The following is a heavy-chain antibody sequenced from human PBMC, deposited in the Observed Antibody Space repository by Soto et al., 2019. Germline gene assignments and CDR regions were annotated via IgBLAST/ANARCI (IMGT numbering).Heavy chain of an antibody. D-gene: IGHD3-16*01. CDR2: IKTDGSST. J-gene: IGHJ4*02. V-gene: IGHV3-74*01. CDR3: EGVGVGHYEFDY. CDR1: GFTFSNYW. Sequence: EVQLVESGGGLVQPGGSLRLSCAASGFTFSNYWMHWVRQAPGEGLVWVSRIKTDGSSTGYADSVKGRFTISRDNAKNRMYVKMNSLRVEDTAVYYCEGVGVGHYEFDYWGQGTLVTVSS.